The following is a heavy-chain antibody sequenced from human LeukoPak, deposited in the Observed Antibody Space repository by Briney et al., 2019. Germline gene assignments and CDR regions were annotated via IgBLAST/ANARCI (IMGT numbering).Heavy chain of an antibody. CDR2: ISYSGST. Sequence: SETLSLTCTVSGGSISSGDYYWSWIRQPPGKGLEWIGYISYSGSTNYNPSLKSRVTISVDTSKNQFSLKLNSATAADTAVYYCTRAQSGTYLSVFDYWGQGTLVIVSS. CDR3: TRAQSGTYLSVFDY. J-gene: IGHJ4*02. CDR1: GGSISSGDYY. D-gene: IGHD1-26*01. V-gene: IGHV4-61*08.